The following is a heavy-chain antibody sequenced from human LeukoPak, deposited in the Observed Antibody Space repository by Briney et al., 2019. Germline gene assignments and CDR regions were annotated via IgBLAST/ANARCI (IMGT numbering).Heavy chain of an antibody. Sequence: PGGSLRLSCAASGFTFSSYAMRWVRQAPGKGLEWVSSMSGNRGITYYADSVKGRFTKSKHNSKKTLYLQMDSLRAEDTAVYYCAKGPDWFDPWGQGTLVIVAS. CDR3: AKGPDWFDP. CDR2: MSGNRGIT. V-gene: IGHV3-23*01. J-gene: IGHJ5*02. CDR1: GFTFSSYA.